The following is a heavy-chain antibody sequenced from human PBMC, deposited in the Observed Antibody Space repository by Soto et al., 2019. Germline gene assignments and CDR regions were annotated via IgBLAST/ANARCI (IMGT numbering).Heavy chain of an antibody. J-gene: IGHJ4*02. CDR2: IIPIFGTA. CDR1: GGTFSSYA. V-gene: IGHV1-69*13. CDR3: ARPVSSGWYRFDY. Sequence: VKVSCKASGGTFSSYAISWVRQAPGQGLEWMGGIIPIFGTANYAQKFQGRVTITADESTSTAYMELSSLRSEDTAVYYCARPVSSGWYRFDYWGQGTLVTVSS. D-gene: IGHD6-19*01.